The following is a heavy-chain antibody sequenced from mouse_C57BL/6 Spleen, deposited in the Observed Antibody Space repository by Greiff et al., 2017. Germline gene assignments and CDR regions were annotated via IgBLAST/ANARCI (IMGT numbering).Heavy chain of an antibody. Sequence: EVQVVESGPGLVKPSQSLSLTCSVTGYSITSGYYWNWIRQFPGNKLEWMGYISYDGSNNYNPSLKNRISITRDTSKNQFFLKLNSVTTEDTATYYCARETTVVIDYWGQGTTLTVSS. CDR2: ISYDGSN. V-gene: IGHV3-6*01. D-gene: IGHD1-1*01. CDR3: ARETTVVIDY. CDR1: GYSITSGYY. J-gene: IGHJ2*01.